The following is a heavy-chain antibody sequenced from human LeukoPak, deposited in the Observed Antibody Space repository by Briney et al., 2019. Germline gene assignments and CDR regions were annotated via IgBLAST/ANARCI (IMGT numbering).Heavy chain of an antibody. CDR3: VRDYDSSGYFDC. V-gene: IGHV1-46*01. Sequence: ASVKVSCKASGYTFTRYYMHWVRQAPGQGLEWMGIINPSGGSTRYAQKFQGRVTMTRDTSTSTVYMELSSLRSEDTAVYYCVRDYDSSGYFDCWGQGTLVTVSS. D-gene: IGHD3-22*01. CDR2: INPSGGST. CDR1: GYTFTRYY. J-gene: IGHJ4*02.